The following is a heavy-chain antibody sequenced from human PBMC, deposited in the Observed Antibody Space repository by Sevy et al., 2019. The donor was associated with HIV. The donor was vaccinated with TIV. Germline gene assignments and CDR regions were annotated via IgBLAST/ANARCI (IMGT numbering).Heavy chain of an antibody. Sequence: GGSLRLSCAASRFIFNDYGMHWVRQAPGKGLEWVAFIQYDGNDKYYADSMRGRFTISRDNSKNMLFLQMNSLRSEDTAMYYCAGNTAAAGAGGFDYWGQGTLVTVSS. V-gene: IGHV3-30*02. CDR3: AGNTAAAGAGGFDY. CDR1: RFIFNDYG. J-gene: IGHJ4*02. D-gene: IGHD6-13*01. CDR2: IQYDGNDK.